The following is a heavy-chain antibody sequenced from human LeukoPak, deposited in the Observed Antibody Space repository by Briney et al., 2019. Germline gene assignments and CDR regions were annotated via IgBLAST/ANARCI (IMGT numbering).Heavy chain of an antibody. Sequence: PGGSLRLSCAASGLTFSSYWMSWVRQAPGKGLEWVANINQDGSEKYYVDSVKGRFTISRDNAKNSLYLQMNSLRAEDTAVYYCARAWVGATGYFDYWGQGTLVIVSS. CDR1: GLTFSSYW. V-gene: IGHV3-7*01. CDR3: ARAWVGATGYFDY. D-gene: IGHD1-26*01. J-gene: IGHJ4*02. CDR2: INQDGSEK.